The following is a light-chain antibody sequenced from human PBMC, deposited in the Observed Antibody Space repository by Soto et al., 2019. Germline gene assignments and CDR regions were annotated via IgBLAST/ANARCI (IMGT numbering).Light chain of an antibody. Sequence: QSALTQPASVSGSPGQSITISCTGTISDVGSYDLVSWYQQHPGKAPKLMIYEGSKRPSGVSSRFSGSKSGNTASLTISGLQAEDEADYYCCSYAGSCTSWVFGGGTQLTVL. CDR3: CSYAGSCTSWV. CDR1: ISDVGSYDL. V-gene: IGLV2-23*01. CDR2: EGS. J-gene: IGLJ3*02.